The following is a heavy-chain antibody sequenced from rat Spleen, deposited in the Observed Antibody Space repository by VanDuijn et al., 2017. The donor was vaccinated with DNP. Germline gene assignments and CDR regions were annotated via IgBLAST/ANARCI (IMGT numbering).Heavy chain of an antibody. Sequence: EVQLVESGGGLVRPGRSLKLSCAASGFTFSDFNMAWVRQAPKKGLQWVATVSYDGGITNYRDSVKGRFTISRDNAKSTLYLQMDSLRSEDTATYFCTTHGSIASVSTGAMNVWGQGTSVTVSS. CDR3: TTHGSIASVSTGAMNV. CDR1: GFTFSDFN. CDR2: VSYDGGIT. J-gene: IGHJ4*01. V-gene: IGHV5-7*01. D-gene: IGHD1-2*01.